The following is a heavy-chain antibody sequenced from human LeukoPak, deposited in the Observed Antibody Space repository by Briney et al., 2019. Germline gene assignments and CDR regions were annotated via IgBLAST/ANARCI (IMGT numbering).Heavy chain of an antibody. D-gene: IGHD3-22*01. CDR3: ARGKYYDSSGYRPYYHYYFMDV. Sequence: SETLSLTCTVSGDSISSTNYYWGWIRQPPGKGLEWIGSIYYSGSTYYNPSLESRVTISVDTSKNQFSLKLSSVTAADTAVYYCARGKYYDSSGYRPYYHYYFMDVWGKGTTVTVSS. J-gene: IGHJ6*03. V-gene: IGHV4-39*01. CDR1: GDSISSTNYY. CDR2: IYYSGST.